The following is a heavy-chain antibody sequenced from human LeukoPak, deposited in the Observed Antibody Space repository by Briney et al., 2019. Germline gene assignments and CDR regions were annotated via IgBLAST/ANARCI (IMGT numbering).Heavy chain of an antibody. CDR2: INHSGST. D-gene: IGHD2-15*01. CDR3: ARGPRCSGGSCYSVRVDP. Sequence: SETLSLTCTVSGGSISSGGYYWSWIRQPPGKGLEWIGEINHSGSTNYNPSLKSRVTISVDTSKNQFSLKLSSVTAVDTAVYYCARGPRCSGGSCYSVRVDPWGQGTLVTVSS. CDR1: GGSISSGGYY. V-gene: IGHV4-39*07. J-gene: IGHJ5*02.